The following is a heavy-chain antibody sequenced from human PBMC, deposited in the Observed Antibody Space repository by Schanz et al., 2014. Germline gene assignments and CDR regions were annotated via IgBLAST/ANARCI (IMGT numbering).Heavy chain of an antibody. CDR2: IVPFLDMT. V-gene: IGHV1-69*02. Sequence: QVQLMQSGAEVKEPGSSVKVSCKASGGTFSSYSFTWVRQASGQGLEWMGRIVPFLDMTKYAQNLQGRVTLTAENSTRIIYLELTRLTSQDSALYYCAGSPATGSGSYADPWGQGTLVTVSS. D-gene: IGHD3-10*01. J-gene: IGHJ5*02. CDR1: GGTFSSYS. CDR3: AGSPATGSGSYADP.